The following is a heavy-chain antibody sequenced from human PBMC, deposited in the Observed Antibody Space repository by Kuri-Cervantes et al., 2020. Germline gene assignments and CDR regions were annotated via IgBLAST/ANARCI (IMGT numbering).Heavy chain of an antibody. V-gene: IGHV3-11*01. Sequence: LSLTCAASGFTFSDYYMSWIRQAPGKGLEWVSYISSSGSTIYYADSVKGRFTISRDNSKNTLYLQMNSLRAEDTAVYYCASLADCSGGSCYPGNYGMDVWGQGTTVTVSS. CDR2: ISSSGSTI. CDR3: ASLADCSGGSCYPGNYGMDV. CDR1: GFTFSDYY. D-gene: IGHD2-15*01. J-gene: IGHJ6*02.